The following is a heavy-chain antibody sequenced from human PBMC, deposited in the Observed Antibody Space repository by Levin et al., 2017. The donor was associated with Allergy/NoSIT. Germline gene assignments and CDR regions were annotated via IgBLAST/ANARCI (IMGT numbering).Heavy chain of an antibody. CDR2: ISSSSSYI. D-gene: IGHD6-19*01. CDR3: ARDGEYSSGCSDY. CDR1: GFTFSSYS. Sequence: AGGSLRLSCAASGFTFSSYSMNWVRQAPGKGLEWVSSISSSSSYIYYADSVKGRFTISRDNAKNSLYLQMNSLRAEDTAVYYCARDGEYSSGCSDYWGQGTLVTVSS. V-gene: IGHV3-21*01. J-gene: IGHJ4*02.